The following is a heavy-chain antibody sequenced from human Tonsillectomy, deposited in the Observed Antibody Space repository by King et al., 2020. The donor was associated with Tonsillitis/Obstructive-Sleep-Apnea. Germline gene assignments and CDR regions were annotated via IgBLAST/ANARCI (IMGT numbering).Heavy chain of an antibody. CDR2: ISPYNGNT. V-gene: IGHV1-18*01. J-gene: IGHJ4*02. Sequence: HVQLVEYGAKVKKPGASVKVSCKASGYTFTSYGISWVRQAPGQGLEWMGWISPYNGNTKNAQKLQGRVTMTTDTSTSTAYMELRSLRTDDTAVYYCARVFCGGDCYPFDYWGQGTLVTVSS. CDR3: ARVFCGGDCYPFDY. D-gene: IGHD2-21*01. CDR1: GYTFTSYG.